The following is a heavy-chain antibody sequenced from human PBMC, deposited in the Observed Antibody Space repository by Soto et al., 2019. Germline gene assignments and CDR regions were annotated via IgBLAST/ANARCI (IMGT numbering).Heavy chain of an antibody. J-gene: IGHJ6*03. CDR3: ASANYYSYYYMYV. V-gene: IGHV1-8*01. Sequence: GASVKVSCKASGYTFTSYDINWGRQATGQGLEWMGWMNPNSGNTGYAQKFQGRVTMTRNTSIGTAYMELSSLRPDDTAVYYCASANYYSYYYMYVWGKGTTVTVSS. CDR2: MNPNSGNT. CDR1: GYTFTSYD.